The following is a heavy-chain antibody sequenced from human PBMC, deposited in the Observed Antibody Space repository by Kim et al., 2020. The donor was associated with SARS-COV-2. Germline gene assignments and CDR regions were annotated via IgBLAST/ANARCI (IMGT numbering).Heavy chain of an antibody. D-gene: IGHD3-10*01. CDR3: ARGLSGYDYHYGMDV. CDR1: GGSVSSGSYY. Sequence: SETLSLTCTVSGGSVSSGSYYWSWIRQPPGKGLEWIGYIYYSGSTNYNPSLKSRVTISVDTSKNQFSLKLSSVTAADTAVYYCARGLSGYDYHYGMDVWGQGTTVTVSS. CDR2: IYYSGST. J-gene: IGHJ6*02. V-gene: IGHV4-61*01.